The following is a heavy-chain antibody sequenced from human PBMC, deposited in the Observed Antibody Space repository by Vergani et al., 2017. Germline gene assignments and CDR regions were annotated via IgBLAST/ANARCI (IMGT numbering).Heavy chain of an antibody. D-gene: IGHD3-3*01. J-gene: IGHJ6*02. Sequence: QVQLVESGGGLVKPGGSLRLSCAASGFTFSSYSMNWVRQAPGKGLEWIGEINHSGSTNYNPSLKSRVTISVDTSKNQFSLKLSSVTAADTAVYYCARGMVTIFGVVTYYYYGMDVWGQGTTVTVSS. CDR1: GFTFSSYS. CDR2: INHSGST. CDR3: ARGMVTIFGVVTYYYYGMDV. V-gene: IGHV4-34*01.